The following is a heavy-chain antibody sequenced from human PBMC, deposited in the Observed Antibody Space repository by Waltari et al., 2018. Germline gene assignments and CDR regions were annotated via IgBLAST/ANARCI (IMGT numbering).Heavy chain of an antibody. CDR2: IYYSGST. Sequence: QVQLQESGPGLVKPSETLSLTCTVSGCSISSYYWTWIRQPPGKGLEWIGYIYYSGSTNYNPSLKRRVTISVDTSKNQFSLKLSSVTAADTAVYYCARVMTGYYHYFDYWGQGTLVTVSS. CDR1: GCSISSYY. J-gene: IGHJ4*02. D-gene: IGHD3-9*01. V-gene: IGHV4-59*01. CDR3: ARVMTGYYHYFDY.